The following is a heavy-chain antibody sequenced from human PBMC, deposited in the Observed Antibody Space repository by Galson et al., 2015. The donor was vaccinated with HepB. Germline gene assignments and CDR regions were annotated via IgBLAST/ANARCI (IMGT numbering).Heavy chain of an antibody. D-gene: IGHD3-10*01. Sequence: SLRLSCAASGFTFSSYWMNWVRQAPGKGLEWVAHINQDGSSKYYADYVQGRFTISRDNAKDSVYLQLDSLKAEDTAVYYCARRISLVRGIITKPDYYYGTDVWGQGTTVTVAS. CDR3: ARRISLVRGIITKPDYYYGTDV. J-gene: IGHJ6*02. CDR1: GFTFSSYW. CDR2: INQDGSSK. V-gene: IGHV3-7*03.